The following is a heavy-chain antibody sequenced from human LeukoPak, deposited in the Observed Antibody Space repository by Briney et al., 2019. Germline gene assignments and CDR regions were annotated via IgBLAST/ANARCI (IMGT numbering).Heavy chain of an antibody. V-gene: IGHV1-69*01. Sequence: GASVTVSCTASGGTFSSYAISWVRQAPGQGLEWMGGIIPIFGTANYAQKFQGRVTITADESTSTAYMELSSLRSEDTAVYYCARGRDSSGYYIAGFDPWGQGTLVTVSS. CDR2: IIPIFGTA. CDR1: GGTFSSYA. J-gene: IGHJ5*02. CDR3: ARGRDSSGYYIAGFDP. D-gene: IGHD3-22*01.